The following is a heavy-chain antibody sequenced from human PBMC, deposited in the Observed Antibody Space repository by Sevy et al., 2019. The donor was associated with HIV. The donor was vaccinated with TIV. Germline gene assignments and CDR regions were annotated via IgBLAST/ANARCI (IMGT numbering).Heavy chain of an antibody. CDR1: GFSFNTFG. V-gene: IGHV3-23*01. D-gene: IGHD3-22*01. J-gene: IGHJ4*02. CDR3: AKASVPLYYDSTGYSYFDY. Sequence: GGSLRLSCAASGFSFNTFGMNWVRQAPGKGLEWVSAFNFSGGSTYYADSVKGRFTISRDDSKSTLYLQMNSLRVEDTAVYYCAKASVPLYYDSTGYSYFDYWGQGALVTVSS. CDR2: FNFSGGST.